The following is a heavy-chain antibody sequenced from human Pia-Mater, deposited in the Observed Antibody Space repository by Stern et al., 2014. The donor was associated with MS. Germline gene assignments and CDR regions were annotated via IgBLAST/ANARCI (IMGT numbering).Heavy chain of an antibody. CDR2: INPRRGYT. D-gene: IGHD5-18*01. CDR1: GYDFIDYN. V-gene: IGHV1-2*06. J-gene: IGHJ5*01. Sequence: QVQLVESGAEVKKPGASVRVSCKASGYDFIDYNIHWVRQAPGQGLERMGRINPRRGYTNYAQKFQDRVTMTRDTSISTAYMELNIVRYDDTAIYYCARVKSRHLWSALDSWGQGTLVSVSS. CDR3: ARVKSRHLWSALDS.